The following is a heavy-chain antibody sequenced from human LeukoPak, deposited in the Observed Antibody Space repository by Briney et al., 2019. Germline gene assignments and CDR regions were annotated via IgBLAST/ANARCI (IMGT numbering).Heavy chain of an antibody. CDR1: GGSISSYY. D-gene: IGHD5-24*01. J-gene: IGHJ4*02. CDR2: IYYSGST. Sequence: SETLSLTCTVSGGSISSYYWSWIRQPPGKGLEWIGYIYYSGSTNYNPSLKSRVTISVDTSKNQFSLKLSSVTAADTAVYYCAGSRDGYKYDYWGQGTLVTVSS. CDR3: AGSRDGYKYDY. V-gene: IGHV4-59*01.